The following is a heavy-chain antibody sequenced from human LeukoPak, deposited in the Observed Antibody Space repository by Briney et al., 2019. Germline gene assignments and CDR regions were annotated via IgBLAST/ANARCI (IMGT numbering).Heavy chain of an antibody. CDR2: IYSSGST. J-gene: IGHJ4*02. V-gene: IGHV4-59*13. Sequence: PSETLFLTCTVSGGSISSTSGSGIRQPPGRGLEWLGYIYSSGSTNYNPSLKSRVTISVDTSKNQFSLKLSSVTAADTAVYYCARVLGSGYSDYWGQGTLVTVSS. CDR3: ARVLGSGYSDY. CDR1: GGSISSTS. D-gene: IGHD2-15*01.